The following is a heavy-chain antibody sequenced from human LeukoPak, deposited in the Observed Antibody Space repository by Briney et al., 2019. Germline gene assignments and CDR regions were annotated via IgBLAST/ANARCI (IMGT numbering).Heavy chain of an antibody. Sequence: SETLSLTCTVYGGSISSSSYYWGWIRQPPGKGLEWIGSIYYSGSTYYNPSLKSRVTISVDTSKNQFSLKLSSVTAADTAVYHCARQESGGNSWGAFDIWGQGTMVTVSS. CDR3: ARQESGGNSWGAFDI. J-gene: IGHJ3*02. CDR1: GGSISSSSYY. D-gene: IGHD4-23*01. V-gene: IGHV4-39*01. CDR2: IYYSGST.